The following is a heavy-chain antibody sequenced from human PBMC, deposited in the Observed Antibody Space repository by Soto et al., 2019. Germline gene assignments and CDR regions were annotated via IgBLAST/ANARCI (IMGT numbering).Heavy chain of an antibody. J-gene: IGHJ6*03. CDR3: ARDFSKINRYVYPKDTAMVSIYYYYYMDV. V-gene: IGHV1-18*01. Sequence: ASVKVSCKASGYTFTSYGISWVRQAPGQGLEWMGWISAYNGNTNYAQKLQGRVTRTTDTSTSTAYMELRSLRSDDTAVYYCARDFSKINRYVYPKDTAMVSIYYYYYMDVWGKGTTVTVSS. CDR1: GYTFTSYG. D-gene: IGHD5-18*01. CDR2: ISAYNGNT.